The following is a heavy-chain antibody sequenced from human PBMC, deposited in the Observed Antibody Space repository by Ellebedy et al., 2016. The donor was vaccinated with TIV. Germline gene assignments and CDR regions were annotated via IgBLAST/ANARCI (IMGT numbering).Heavy chain of an antibody. D-gene: IGHD3-16*01. CDR3: ASGGGSNPEREFDY. J-gene: IGHJ4*02. Sequence: ASVKVSCKASRYIFTSFYMHWVRQAPGQGLEWMGWINPNSGSTKYAQKFQGWVTMTRDTSISTAYMELSRLKSDDTAVYYCASGGGSNPEREFDYWGQGTLVTVSS. CDR1: RYIFTSFY. V-gene: IGHV1-2*04. CDR2: INPNSGST.